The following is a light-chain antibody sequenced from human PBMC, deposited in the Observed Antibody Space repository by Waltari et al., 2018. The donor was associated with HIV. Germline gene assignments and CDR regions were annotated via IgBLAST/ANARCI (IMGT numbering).Light chain of an antibody. J-gene: IGKJ1*01. Sequence: EIVLTQSPGTLYLSPGERATISCRSSQSVSSSYLDWYQQKPGQAPRLLIYGASSRATGIPDRFSGSGSGTDFTLTISRLEPEDFAMYFCQQYGSSPTWTFGQGTKVEIK. CDR1: QSVSSSY. V-gene: IGKV3-20*01. CDR2: GAS. CDR3: QQYGSSPTWT.